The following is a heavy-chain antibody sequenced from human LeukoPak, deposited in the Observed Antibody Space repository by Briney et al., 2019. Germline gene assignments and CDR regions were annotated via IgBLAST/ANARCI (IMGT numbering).Heavy chain of an antibody. CDR3: ARGADTAVTYHYYYYMDV. V-gene: IGHV1-69*05. CDR1: GGTFSSYA. J-gene: IGHJ6*03. CDR2: IIPIFGTA. Sequence: SVEVSCKASGGTFSSYAISWVRQAPGQGLEWMGGIIPIFGTANYAQKFQGRVTITTDESTSTAYMELSSLRSEDTAVYYCARGADTAVTYHYYYYMDVWGKGTTVTVSS. D-gene: IGHD5-18*01.